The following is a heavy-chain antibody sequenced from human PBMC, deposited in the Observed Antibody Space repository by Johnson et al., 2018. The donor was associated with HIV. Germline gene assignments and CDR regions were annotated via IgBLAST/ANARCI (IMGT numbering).Heavy chain of an antibody. D-gene: IGHD1-26*01. Sequence: QVQLVESGGGVVQPGGSLRLSCAASGFTFSNYGMHWARQAPGQRLEWVAFIRYDGNSKYYADSVKGRFSVSRANSKNTLYLQMNSLRVEDTAVYHCARGRRPWELHGFNAFDTWGQGTMVIVSS. CDR3: ARGRRPWELHGFNAFDT. J-gene: IGHJ3*02. V-gene: IGHV3-30*02. CDR2: IRYDGNSK. CDR1: GFTFSNYG.